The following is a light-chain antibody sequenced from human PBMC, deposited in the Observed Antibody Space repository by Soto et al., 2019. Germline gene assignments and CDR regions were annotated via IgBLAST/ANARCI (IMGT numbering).Light chain of an antibody. Sequence: EIVLTQSPGTLSLSPGEGATLSCRASQSVSSSYLAWYQQKPGQAPRLLIYGASSRATGISDRFSGSGSGTDFTLTISRLEPEDFAVYYCQQYASSTGTFGQGTKVEIK. CDR3: QQYASSTGT. J-gene: IGKJ1*01. CDR2: GAS. V-gene: IGKV3-20*01. CDR1: QSVSSSY.